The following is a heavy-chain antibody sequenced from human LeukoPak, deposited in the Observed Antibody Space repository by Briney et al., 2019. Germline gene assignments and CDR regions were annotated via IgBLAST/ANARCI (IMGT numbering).Heavy chain of an antibody. V-gene: IGHV4-38-2*02. CDR3: ARVVVVVAATTEVDY. J-gene: IGHJ4*02. CDR1: GYSISSGYY. CDR2: IYHSGST. Sequence: SETLSPTCTVSGYSISSGYYWGWIRQPPGKGLEWIGSIYHSGSTYYNPSLKSRVTISVDTSKNQFSLKLSSVTAADTAVYYCARVVVVVAATTEVDYWGQGTLVTVSS. D-gene: IGHD2-15*01.